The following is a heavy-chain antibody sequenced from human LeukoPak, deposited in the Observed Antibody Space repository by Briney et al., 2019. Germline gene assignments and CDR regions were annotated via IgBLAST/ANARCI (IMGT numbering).Heavy chain of an antibody. D-gene: IGHD3-22*01. CDR1: GYTFTSYD. CDR2: MNPNSGNT. J-gene: IGHJ5*02. V-gene: IGHV1-8*01. CDR3: ARGFGITMIVVDAYNWFDP. Sequence: ASVKVSCKASGYTFTSYDINWVRQATGQGLEWMGWMNPNSGNTGYAQKFQGSVTMTRNTSISTAYMELSSLRSEDTAVYYCARGFGITMIVVDAYNWFDPWGQGTLVTVSS.